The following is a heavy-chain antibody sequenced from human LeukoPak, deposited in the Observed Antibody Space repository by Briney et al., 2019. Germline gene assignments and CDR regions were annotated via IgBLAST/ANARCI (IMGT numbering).Heavy chain of an antibody. J-gene: IGHJ4*02. V-gene: IGHV3-30*18. D-gene: IGHD6-13*01. CDR3: AKNAVSSSWSNYFDC. CDR1: GFTFSSYG. Sequence: GGSLRLSCAASGFTFSSYGMHWVRQAPGKGLEWVAVISYDGSNKYYADSVEGRFTISRDNSKNTLYLQMNSLRAEDTAVYYCAKNAVSSSWSNYFDCWGQGTLVTVSS. CDR2: ISYDGSNK.